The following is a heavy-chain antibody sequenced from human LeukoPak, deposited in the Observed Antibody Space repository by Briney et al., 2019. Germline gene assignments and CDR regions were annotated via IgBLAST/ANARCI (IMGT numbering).Heavy chain of an antibody. V-gene: IGHV3-21*01. D-gene: IGHD1-1*01. CDR3: ARDRGSYTIGYFDY. CDR2: ISSSSSYI. Sequence: GGSLRLSCAASGFTFSSYSMNWVRQAPGKGLEWVSSISSSSSYIYYADSVKGRLTISRDNAKNSLYLQMNSLRAEDTAVYYCARDRGSYTIGYFDYWGQGTLVTVSS. J-gene: IGHJ4*02. CDR1: GFTFSSYS.